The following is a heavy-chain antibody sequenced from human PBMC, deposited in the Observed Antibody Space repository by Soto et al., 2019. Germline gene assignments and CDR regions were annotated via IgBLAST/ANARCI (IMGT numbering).Heavy chain of an antibody. D-gene: IGHD7-27*01. Sequence: GGSLRLSCAASGFTFSNAWMSWVRQAPGKGLEWVGRIKSKTDGGTTDYAAPVKGRFTISRDDSKNTLYLQMNSLKTEDTAVYYCTTESVGISPIYDAFDIWGQGTMVTVSS. J-gene: IGHJ3*02. V-gene: IGHV3-15*01. CDR3: TTESVGISPIYDAFDI. CDR1: GFTFSNAW. CDR2: IKSKTDGGTT.